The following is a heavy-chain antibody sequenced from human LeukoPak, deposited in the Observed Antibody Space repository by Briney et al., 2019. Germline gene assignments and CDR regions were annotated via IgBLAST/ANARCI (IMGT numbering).Heavy chain of an antibody. J-gene: IGHJ4*02. CDR3: ALRTMPPYYFDY. V-gene: IGHV4-39*01. D-gene: IGHD2-2*01. Sequence: PSETLSLTCKVSGDSISNSGWSWGWVRQFPGKGLEWIGTMPFDENVADNEIPSYNPSLKRRVIISAEKSKNQLSLKVNSVTAADTALYYCALRTMPPYYFDYWGQGTLVTVSS. CDR2: MPFDENVADNEIP. CDR1: GDSISNSGWS.